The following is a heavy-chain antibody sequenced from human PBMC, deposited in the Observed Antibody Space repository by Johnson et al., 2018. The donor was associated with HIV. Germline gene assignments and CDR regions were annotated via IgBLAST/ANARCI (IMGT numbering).Heavy chain of an antibody. Sequence: VQLVESGGGLVQPGGSLRLSCAASGFTVSGNYMNWVRQAPGKGLEWVSVIYSDGSTYYADSVQGRFTLSRDNSQNTLYLQMNSLRAEDTAVYFCARDAPNFFDSSGVRDDAFDIWGQGRMVTVSS. J-gene: IGHJ3*02. V-gene: IGHV3-66*01. CDR1: GFTVSGNY. D-gene: IGHD3-22*01. CDR2: IYSDGST. CDR3: ARDAPNFFDSSGVRDDAFDI.